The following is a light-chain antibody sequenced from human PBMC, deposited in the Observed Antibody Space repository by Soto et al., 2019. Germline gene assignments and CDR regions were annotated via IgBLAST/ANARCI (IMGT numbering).Light chain of an antibody. V-gene: IGKV3-15*01. CDR2: GAS. Sequence: EIGMTQSPATLSVSPGERATLSCRASQSVSSNLAWYQQKPGQAPRLLIYGASTRATGIPARFSGSGSGTEFTLTISSLQSEDFAVYYCQPYNNWWTFGQGTKVEIK. CDR3: QPYNNWWT. J-gene: IGKJ1*01. CDR1: QSVSSN.